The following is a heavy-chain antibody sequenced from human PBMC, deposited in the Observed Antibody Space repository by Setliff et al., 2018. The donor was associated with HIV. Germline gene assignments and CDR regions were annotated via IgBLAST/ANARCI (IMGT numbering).Heavy chain of an antibody. CDR2: ITGSGGST. CDR1: GFSFRSYT. Sequence: GESLRLPCKASGFSFRSYTMSVVRQAPGKGLEWVSGITGSGGSTYYADSVKGRSTISRDNSGATLYLHINSLRAEDTAVYYCAKASRGEYYDNSGFFVTYFDYWGQGKLVTVSS. D-gene: IGHD3-22*01. J-gene: IGHJ4*02. CDR3: AKASRGEYYDNSGFFVTYFDY. V-gene: IGHV3-23*01.